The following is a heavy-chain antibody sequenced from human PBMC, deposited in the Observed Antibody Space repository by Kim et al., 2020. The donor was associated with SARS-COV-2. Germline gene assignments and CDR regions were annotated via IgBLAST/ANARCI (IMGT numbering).Heavy chain of an antibody. CDR3: AGGWELLDFDY. Sequence: SETLSLTCTVSGGSVSSGSYYWSWIRQPPGKGLEWIGYIYYSGSTNYNPSLKSRVTISVDTSKNQFSLKLSSVTAADTAVYYCAGGWELLDFDYWGQGTLVTVSS. D-gene: IGHD1-26*01. CDR1: GGSVSSGSYY. V-gene: IGHV4-61*01. J-gene: IGHJ4*02. CDR2: IYYSGST.